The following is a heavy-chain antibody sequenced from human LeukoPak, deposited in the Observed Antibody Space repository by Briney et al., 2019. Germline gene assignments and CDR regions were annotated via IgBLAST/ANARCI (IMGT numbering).Heavy chain of an antibody. J-gene: IGHJ6*03. Sequence: GASVKVSCKASGYTFTSYDINWVRQAPGQGLEWMGWISAYNGNTNYAQKLQGRVTMTTDTSTSTAYMELRSLRSDDTAVYYCARGGVVVAATRSYYYYYMDVWGKGTTVTVSS. D-gene: IGHD2-15*01. V-gene: IGHV1-18*01. CDR2: ISAYNGNT. CDR3: ARGGVVVAATRSYYYYYMDV. CDR1: GYTFTSYD.